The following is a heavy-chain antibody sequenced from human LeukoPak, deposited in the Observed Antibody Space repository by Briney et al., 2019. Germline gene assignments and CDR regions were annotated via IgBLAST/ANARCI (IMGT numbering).Heavy chain of an antibody. V-gene: IGHV3-23*01. CDR2: IGASGGST. Sequence: GGSLRLSCSASGFTFSAYAMYWVRQAPGKGLEWVSGIGASGGSTYYADSVKGRFTISRDNSKDTLYLQMNSLRTEDTAVYYCAKAEGYDILTGLDYWGQGTLVTVSS. CDR3: AKAEGYDILTGLDY. J-gene: IGHJ4*02. CDR1: GFTFSAYA. D-gene: IGHD3-9*01.